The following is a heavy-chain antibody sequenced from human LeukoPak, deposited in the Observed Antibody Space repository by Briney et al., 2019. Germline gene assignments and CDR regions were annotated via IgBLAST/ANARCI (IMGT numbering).Heavy chain of an antibody. Sequence: GGSLRLSCAAFGFTFSNYGMSWVRQAPGRGWEWVSAISGSGDSTYYADSVKGRFTISRDNSKNTLYLQMNSLRAEDTAVYYXAXHYXSGSSSWLDPWGQGTLVTVSS. CDR3: AXHYXSGSSSWLDP. J-gene: IGHJ5*02. CDR2: ISGSGDST. D-gene: IGHD3-10*01. V-gene: IGHV3-23*01. CDR1: GFTFSNYG.